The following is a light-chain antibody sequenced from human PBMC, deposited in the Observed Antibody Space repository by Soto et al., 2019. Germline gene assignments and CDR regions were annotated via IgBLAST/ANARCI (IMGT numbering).Light chain of an antibody. J-gene: IGKJ5*01. CDR2: GPS. V-gene: IGKV3-11*01. CDR3: QQRSSWPIT. Sequence: ETVMTQSPATLSVSPGERATLSCRASQSVSSKLAWYQQKPGQAPRLLIYGPSSRATGIPDRFSGSGSGADFTLTISSLEPEDFAVYYCQQRSSWPITFGQGTRLEIK. CDR1: QSVSSK.